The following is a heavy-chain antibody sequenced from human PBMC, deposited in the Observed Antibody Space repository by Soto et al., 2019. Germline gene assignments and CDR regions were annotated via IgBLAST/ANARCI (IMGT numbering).Heavy chain of an antibody. CDR3: ARWPHCSFSCRSTPLYYYYGKDF. J-gene: IGHJ6*02. CDR1: GGSISSGDYY. V-gene: IGHV4-30-4*01. D-gene: IGHD2-15*01. CDR2: IYYSGST. Sequence: SETLSLTCNVSGGSISSGDYYWSWIRQPPGKGLGWIGYIYYSGSTYYNPSLKSRVTISVDTSKNQFSLKLSSVTAADTAVYYCARWPHCSFSCRSTPLYYYYGKDFLRQGSTV.